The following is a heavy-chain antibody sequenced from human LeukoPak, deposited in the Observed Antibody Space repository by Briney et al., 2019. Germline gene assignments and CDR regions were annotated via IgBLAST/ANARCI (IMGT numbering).Heavy chain of an antibody. J-gene: IGHJ5*02. D-gene: IGHD3-10*01. CDR2: IYYSGST. CDR1: GGSISSYY. CDR3: ARGGYYGSGNGLRFRP. V-gene: IGHV4-59*01. Sequence: PSETLSLTCTVSGGSISSYYWSWIRQPPGKGLEWIGYIYYSGSTNYNPSLKSRVTISVETSKNQFSLKVKSVPAADTAVSYCARGGYYGSGNGLRFRPWGQGNLGTGSS.